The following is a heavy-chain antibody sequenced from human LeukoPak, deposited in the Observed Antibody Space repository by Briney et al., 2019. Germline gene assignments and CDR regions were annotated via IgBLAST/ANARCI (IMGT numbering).Heavy chain of an antibody. CDR1: GFTFSSYA. D-gene: IGHD2-8*01. CDR3: AKDVGIVLMVYALNFDY. CDR2: ISGSGGST. Sequence: PGGSLRLSCAASGFTFSSYAMSWVRQAPGKGLEWVSAISGSGGSTYYADSVKGRFTISRDNSKNTLYLQMNSLRAEDTAVYYCAKDVGIVLMVYALNFDYWGQGTLATVSP. V-gene: IGHV3-23*01. J-gene: IGHJ4*02.